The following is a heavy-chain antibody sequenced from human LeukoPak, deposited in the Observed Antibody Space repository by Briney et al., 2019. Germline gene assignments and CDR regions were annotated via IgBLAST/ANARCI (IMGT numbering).Heavy chain of an antibody. V-gene: IGHV4-38-2*02. CDR3: ARDCTVTPDIVCNWFDP. CDR2: IYHSGST. CDR1: GYSISSGYY. D-gene: IGHD3-16*02. J-gene: IGHJ5*02. Sequence: PSETLSLTCTVSGYSISSGYYWGWIRQPPGKGLEWIGSIYHSGSTYYNPSLKSRVTISVDTSKNQFSLKLSSVTAADTAVYYCARDCTVTPDIVCNWFDPWGQGTLVTVSS.